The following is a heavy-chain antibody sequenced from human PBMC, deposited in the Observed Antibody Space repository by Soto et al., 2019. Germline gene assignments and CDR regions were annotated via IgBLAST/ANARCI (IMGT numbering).Heavy chain of an antibody. V-gene: IGHV4-59*01. Sequence: SETLSLTCTVSGGSISSYYWSWIRQPPGKGLEWIGYIYYSGSTNYNPSLKSRVTISVDTSKNQFSLKLSSVTAADTAVYYCVNLEGPIAAAGSLDYWGQGTLVTVSS. CDR1: GGSISSYY. J-gene: IGHJ4*02. D-gene: IGHD6-13*01. CDR3: VNLEGPIAAAGSLDY. CDR2: IYYSGST.